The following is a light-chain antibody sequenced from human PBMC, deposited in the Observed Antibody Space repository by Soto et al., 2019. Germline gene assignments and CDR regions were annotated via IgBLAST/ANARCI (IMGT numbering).Light chain of an antibody. Sequence: EIVLTQSPGTLSLSPGERATLSCRASQSVSSSYLAWYQQNTGQAPRLLIYGASSRATGIPDRFSGSGSGTDFTLTISRLEPEDFAVYYCQQYGSSQFTFGPGTKVDIK. CDR2: GAS. J-gene: IGKJ3*01. CDR1: QSVSSSY. CDR3: QQYGSSQFT. V-gene: IGKV3-20*01.